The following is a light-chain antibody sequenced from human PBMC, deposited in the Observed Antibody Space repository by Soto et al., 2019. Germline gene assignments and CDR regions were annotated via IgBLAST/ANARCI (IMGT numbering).Light chain of an antibody. Sequence: VVMTQYPLSLPVTLGQPASFSCISSQGPVYKDGNTYLNWFHQRPGQSPRRLIYKVSNRDSGVPVRFSGGGSGTVFTLRIARVEAEDIGIYYCMQGTHWPYTFGQGTKVDIK. CDR2: KVS. J-gene: IGKJ2*01. CDR1: QGPVYKDGNTY. V-gene: IGKV2-30*01. CDR3: MQGTHWPYT.